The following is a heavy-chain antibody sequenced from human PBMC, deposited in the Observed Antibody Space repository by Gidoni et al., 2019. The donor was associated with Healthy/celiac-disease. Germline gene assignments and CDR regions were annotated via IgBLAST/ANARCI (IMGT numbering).Heavy chain of an antibody. V-gene: IGHV3-30-3*01. CDR1: GFTFSSYA. CDR3: ARERA. CDR2: ISYDGSNK. J-gene: IGHJ4*02. Sequence: QVQLVESGGGVVQPGRSLRLSCAASGFTFSSYAMPWVRQAPGKGLEWVAVISYDGSNKYYADSVKGRFTISRDNSKNTLYLQMNSLRAEDTAVYYCARERAWGQGTLVTVSS.